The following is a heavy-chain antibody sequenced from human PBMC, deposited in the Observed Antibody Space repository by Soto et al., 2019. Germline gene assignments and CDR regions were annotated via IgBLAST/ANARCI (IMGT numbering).Heavy chain of an antibody. J-gene: IGHJ4*02. V-gene: IGHV4-4*07. Sequence: SETLSLTCTVSGGSISSYYWSWIRQPAGKGLEWIGRIYTSGSTNYNPSLKSRVTMSVDTSKNQFSLKLSSVTAADTAVYYCARGTLVDTTEWFDYWGQGTLVTVSS. D-gene: IGHD5-12*01. CDR3: ARGTLVDTTEWFDY. CDR1: GGSISSYY. CDR2: IYTSGST.